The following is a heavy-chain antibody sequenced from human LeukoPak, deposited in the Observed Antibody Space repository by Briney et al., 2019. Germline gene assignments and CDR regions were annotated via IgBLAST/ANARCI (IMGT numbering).Heavy chain of an antibody. Sequence: PSETLSLTCAVYGGSFSGYYWSWIRQPPGKGLEWIGEINHSGSTNYNPSLKSRVTISVDTSKNQFSLKLSSVTAADTAVYYCARGRIAVAGGGDYWGQGTLVTVSS. CDR3: ARGRIAVAGGGDY. CDR1: GGSFSGYY. D-gene: IGHD6-19*01. J-gene: IGHJ4*02. V-gene: IGHV4-34*01. CDR2: INHSGST.